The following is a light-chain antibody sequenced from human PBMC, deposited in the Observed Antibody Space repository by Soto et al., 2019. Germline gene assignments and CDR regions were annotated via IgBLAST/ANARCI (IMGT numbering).Light chain of an antibody. Sequence: DIQMTQSPSTLSASVGDRVTITCRASQSISSWLAWYQQKPGKAPKLLIYKASSLESGVPSRFSGSGSGTEFTLTISSLQPDDFATYYCQQYNSYWLTFGGGAKVEIK. CDR2: KAS. CDR3: QQYNSYWLT. J-gene: IGKJ4*01. V-gene: IGKV1-5*03. CDR1: QSISSW.